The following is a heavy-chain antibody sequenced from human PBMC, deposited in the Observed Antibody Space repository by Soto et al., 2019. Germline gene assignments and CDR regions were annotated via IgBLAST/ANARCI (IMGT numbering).Heavy chain of an antibody. Sequence: GESLKISCKASGYKFTSYWIAWVRQMPGKGLEWMGIIYAGDSDTKYSPSLQGQVTMSVDKSINTAYLQWRSVKASDTAMYYCARARAAAGGLCDYWGQGTPVTVSS. CDR1: GYKFTSYW. J-gene: IGHJ4*02. V-gene: IGHV5-51*01. D-gene: IGHD6-13*01. CDR2: IYAGDSDT. CDR3: ARARAAAGGLCDY.